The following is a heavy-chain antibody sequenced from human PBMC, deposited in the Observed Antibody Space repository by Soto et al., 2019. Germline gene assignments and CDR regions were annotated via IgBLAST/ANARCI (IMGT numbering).Heavy chain of an antibody. CDR3: VSRIPSWLFDY. CDR2: MYAGGDT. Sequence: PGGSLRLSCVASGLSVSDNYMGWVRQAPGRGLEWVSVMYAGGDTHYADSVKGRFTISRDKSENTLYLQMNSLRDEDTGVYFCVSRIPSWLFDYWGLGTLVTVYS. V-gene: IGHV3-53*01. CDR1: GLSVSDNY. J-gene: IGHJ4*01. D-gene: IGHD2-21*01.